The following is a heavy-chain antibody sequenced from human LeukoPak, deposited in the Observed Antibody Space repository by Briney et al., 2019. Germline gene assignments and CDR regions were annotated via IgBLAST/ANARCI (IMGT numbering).Heavy chain of an antibody. J-gene: IGHJ3*02. CDR3: ARGKSSSSFSAFDI. CDR2: INPNSGGT. Sequence: ASVKVSFKASGYTFTDYYMHWVRQAPGQGLEWMGWINPNSGGTNYAQKFQGRVTMTRDTSISTAYMDLSRQRSDDTAVYYCARGKSSSSFSAFDIWGQETMVTVSS. D-gene: IGHD6-6*01. V-gene: IGHV1-2*02. CDR1: GYTFTDYY.